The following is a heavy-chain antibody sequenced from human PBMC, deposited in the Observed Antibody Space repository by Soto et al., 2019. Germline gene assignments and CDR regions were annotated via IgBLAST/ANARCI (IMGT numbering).Heavy chain of an antibody. D-gene: IGHD3-9*01. CDR2: IYYSGST. CDR1: GSSISSSSYY. V-gene: IGHV4-39*01. J-gene: IGHJ6*02. CDR3: ATMTGADYYYGMDV. Sequence: SETLSLTCTVSGSSISSSSYYWGWIRQPPGKGLEWIGSIYYSGSTYYNPSHKSRVTISVDTSKNQFSLKLSSVTAADTAVYYCATMTGADYYYGMDVWGQGTTVTVSS.